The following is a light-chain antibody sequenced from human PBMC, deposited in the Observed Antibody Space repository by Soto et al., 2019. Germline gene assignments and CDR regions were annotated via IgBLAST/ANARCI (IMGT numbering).Light chain of an antibody. J-gene: IGKJ1*01. CDR1: KAIRND. CDR2: GAS. CDR3: LQDYTYPWT. Sequence: AIPMTQSPSSLSASVGDRVTITCRASKAIRNDLGWYQQKPGKAPNLLIFGASNLQAGVPVRFSASGSGTNFAITISNLQPDDFASYYCLQDYTYPWTFGQGTKVDI. V-gene: IGKV1-6*01.